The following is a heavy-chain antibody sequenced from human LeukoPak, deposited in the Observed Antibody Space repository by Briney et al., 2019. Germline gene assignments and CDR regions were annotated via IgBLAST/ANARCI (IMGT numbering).Heavy chain of an antibody. CDR2: IYYSGST. CDR1: GGSISSSSYY. J-gene: IGHJ4*02. V-gene: IGHV4-39*01. D-gene: IGHD5-18*01. CDR3: ARSRIQLWFSF. Sequence: SETLSLTCTVSGGSISSSSYYWGWIRQPPGKGLEWIGSIYYSGSTYYNPSLKSRVTISVDTSKNQFSLKPSSVTAADTAVYYCARSRIQLWFSFWGQGTLVTVSS.